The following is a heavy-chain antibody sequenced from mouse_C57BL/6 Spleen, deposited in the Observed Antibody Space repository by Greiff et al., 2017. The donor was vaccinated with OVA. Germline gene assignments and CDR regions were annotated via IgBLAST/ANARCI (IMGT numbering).Heavy chain of an antibody. CDR1: GYAFSSSW. J-gene: IGHJ2*01. CDR3: ARCFEDYFDY. V-gene: IGHV1-82*01. CDR2: IYPGDGDT. Sequence: QVQLQQSGPELVKPGASVKISCKASGYAFSSSWMNWVKQRPGKGLEWIGRIYPGDGDTNYNGKFKGKATLTADKSSSTAYMQLSSLTSEDSAVYFCARCFEDYFDYWGKGTTLTVSS.